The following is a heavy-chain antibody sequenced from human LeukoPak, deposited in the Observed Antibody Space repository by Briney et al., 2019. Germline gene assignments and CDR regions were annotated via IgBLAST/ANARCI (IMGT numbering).Heavy chain of an antibody. D-gene: IGHD6-19*01. CDR1: GFTFSSYG. J-gene: IGHJ4*02. CDR2: ISYDGSNK. Sequence: GGSLRLSCAASGFTFSSYGMHWVRQAPGKGLEWVAVISYDGSNKYYADSVKGRFTISRDNSKNTLFLQMNSLRGDDTAVYYCARVAGASYSSGWGLGDYWGQGTLVTVSS. V-gene: IGHV3-30*03. CDR3: ARVAGASYSSGWGLGDY.